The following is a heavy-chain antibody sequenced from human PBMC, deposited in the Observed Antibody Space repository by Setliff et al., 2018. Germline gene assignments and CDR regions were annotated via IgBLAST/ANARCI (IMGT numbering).Heavy chain of an antibody. CDR2: INGDGRST. D-gene: IGHD1-26*01. V-gene: IGHV3-74*01. Sequence: PGGSLRLSCAASGFTFSNHWMHWVRQTPGKGLVWVSRINGDGRSTNYADSVKGRFTISRDNAKNTLYLQMNSLRAEDTAVYFCAREWQVGSGWVDTVDIWGQGTVVTVSS. J-gene: IGHJ3*02. CDR3: AREWQVGSGWVDTVDI. CDR1: GFTFSNHW.